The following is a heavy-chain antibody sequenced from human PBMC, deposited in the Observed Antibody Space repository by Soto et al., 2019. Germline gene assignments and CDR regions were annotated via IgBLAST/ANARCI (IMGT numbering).Heavy chain of an antibody. V-gene: IGHV3-30*18. CDR2: ISHDGSNK. D-gene: IGHD6-13*01. CDR3: AKGDRIAAAGHFDY. Sequence: GESLKISCAASGFTFSSYGMHWVRQAPGKGLEWVSVISHDGSNKYYADSVKGRFTISRDNSKNTLYLQMNSLRAEDTAVYYCAKGDRIAAAGHFDYWGQGTLVTVSS. J-gene: IGHJ4*02. CDR1: GFTFSSYG.